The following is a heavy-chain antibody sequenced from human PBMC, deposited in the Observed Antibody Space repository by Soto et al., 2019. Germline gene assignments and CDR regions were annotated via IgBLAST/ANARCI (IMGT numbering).Heavy chain of an antibody. V-gene: IGHV4-39*01. D-gene: IGHD3-10*01. CDR3: AKIWGYYGSGTYSIRGSSYYGMDV. CDR2: IAYSGRT. Sequence: SQTLSLTCIVSGGSVTSSNSYWAWIRQPTGKRLEWIGIIAYSGRTSYNPSLRSRLTISRDKSKKTLYLQMDSLRGEDTAVYYCAKIWGYYGSGTYSIRGSSYYGMDVWGQGTTVTVSS. CDR1: GGSVTSSNSY. J-gene: IGHJ6*02.